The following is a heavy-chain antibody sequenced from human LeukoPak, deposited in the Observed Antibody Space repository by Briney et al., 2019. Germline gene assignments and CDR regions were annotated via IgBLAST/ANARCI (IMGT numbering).Heavy chain of an antibody. CDR1: GGSISTYY. J-gene: IGHJ4*02. V-gene: IGHV4-4*09. CDR3: ARHDAGIAARPFDN. CDR2: IHASGPT. D-gene: IGHD6-6*01. Sequence: NPSETLSLTCTVSGGSISTYYWSWIRRPPGKGLEWIAYIHASGPTNYNPSLKSRITISVDTSKNQFSLKLSSVTAADTAVYYCARHDAGIAARPFDNWGQGTLVTVSS.